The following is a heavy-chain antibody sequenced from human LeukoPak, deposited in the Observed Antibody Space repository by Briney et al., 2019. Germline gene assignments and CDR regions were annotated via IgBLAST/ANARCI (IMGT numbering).Heavy chain of an antibody. V-gene: IGHV1-58*02. D-gene: IGHD1-26*01. Sequence: SVKVSCKTSGFTFSSSVMHWVRQARGQGLEWIGWTVVDSGYTNYAQNSLARVTMTRDMSTSTAYMELSSLSSEDTAVYYCAAELSVGKTYFDYWGQGTLVTVSS. CDR3: AAELSVGKTYFDY. CDR2: TVVDSGYT. J-gene: IGHJ4*02. CDR1: GFTFSSSV.